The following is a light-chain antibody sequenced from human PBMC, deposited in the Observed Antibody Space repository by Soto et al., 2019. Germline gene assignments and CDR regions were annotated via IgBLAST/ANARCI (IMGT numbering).Light chain of an antibody. CDR3: QQYNSYSRT. V-gene: IGKV1-5*01. Sequence: DIQMTQSPSILSASVGDSVTITCRASQTIDSWVAWYQQKPGKAPKLLVYDATSLESGVPSRFSGSGSGTDFTLTISSLQPDDFATYYCQQYNSYSRTFGQGTKVDIK. CDR1: QTIDSW. J-gene: IGKJ1*01. CDR2: DAT.